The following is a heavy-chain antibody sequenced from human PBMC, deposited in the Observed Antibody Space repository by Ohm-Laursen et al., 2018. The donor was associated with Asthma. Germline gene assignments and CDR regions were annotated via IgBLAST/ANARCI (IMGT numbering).Heavy chain of an antibody. CDR1: GASIGSGGYY. J-gene: IGHJ4*02. Sequence: TLSLTCTVSGASIGSGGYYWSWIRQPPGKGLEWIGSIYYSGSTYYNPSLKSRVTISVDTSKNKFSLKLSSVTAADTAVYYCARQRRDGFAYWGQGTLVTVSS. V-gene: IGHV4-39*01. CDR3: ARQRRDGFAY. CDR2: IYYSGST. D-gene: IGHD5-24*01.